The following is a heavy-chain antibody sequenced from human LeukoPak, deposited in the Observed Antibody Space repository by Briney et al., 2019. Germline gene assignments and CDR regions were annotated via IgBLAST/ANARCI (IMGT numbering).Heavy chain of an antibody. CDR3: ARGRVEMATIDFDY. CDR2: IYTSGST. CDR1: GDSISSGSYY. V-gene: IGHV4-61*02. D-gene: IGHD5-24*01. Sequence: SETLSLTCTVSGDSISSGSYYWSWIRQPAGKGLARIGRIYTSGSTNYNPSLKSRVTISVDTSKNQFSLKLSSVTAADTAMYYCARGRVEMATIDFDYWGQGTLVTVSS. J-gene: IGHJ4*02.